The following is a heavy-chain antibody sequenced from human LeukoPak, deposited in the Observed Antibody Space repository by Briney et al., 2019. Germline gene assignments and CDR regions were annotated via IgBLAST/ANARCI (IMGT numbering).Heavy chain of an antibody. CDR2: MSYIGIT. CDR3: ARTTDWGSPAYSDY. V-gene: IGHV4-59*12. J-gene: IGHJ4*02. D-gene: IGHD7-27*01. CDR1: GDSMRSYY. Sequence: PSETLSLTCTVSGDSMRSYYWSWIRQPPGQGLEWIGYMSYIGITNYNPSLKSRVTISVDRSKNQVSLKPTSLTAADTAVYYCARTTDWGSPAYSDYWGQGTLVTVSS.